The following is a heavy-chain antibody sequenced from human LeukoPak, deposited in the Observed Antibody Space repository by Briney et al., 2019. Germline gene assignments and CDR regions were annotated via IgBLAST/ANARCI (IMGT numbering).Heavy chain of an antibody. CDR3: ARSGFLEWGTYYYYGMDV. V-gene: IGHV4-31*03. CDR2: IYYSGST. Sequence: SETPSLTCTVSGGSISSGGYYWSWIRQHPGKGLEWIGYIYYSGSTYYNPSLKSRVTISVDTSKNQFSLKLSSVTAADTAVYYCARSGFLEWGTYYYYGMDVWGQGTTVTVSS. J-gene: IGHJ6*02. CDR1: GGSISSGGYY. D-gene: IGHD3-3*01.